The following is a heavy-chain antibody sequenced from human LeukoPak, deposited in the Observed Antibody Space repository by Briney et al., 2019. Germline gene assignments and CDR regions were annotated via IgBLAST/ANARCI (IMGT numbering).Heavy chain of an antibody. V-gene: IGHV3-72*01. CDR1: GFTFSDHY. J-gene: IGHJ5*02. CDR2: TRNKANSYTT. Sequence: GGSLRLSCAASGFTFSDHYMDWVRQAPGKGLEWVGRTRNKANSYTTEYAASVKGRFTISRDDSKNSLYLQMNSLKTGDTAVYYCASLYGSGKRWVDPWGQGTLVTVSS. D-gene: IGHD3-10*01. CDR3: ASLYGSGKRWVDP.